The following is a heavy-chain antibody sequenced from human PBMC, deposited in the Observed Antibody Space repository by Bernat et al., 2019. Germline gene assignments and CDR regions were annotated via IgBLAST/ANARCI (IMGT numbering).Heavy chain of an antibody. CDR3: AGRPTRGRFDP. Sequence: QLQLQESGPGLVKPSETLSLTCPFPGASISDSTYYWPWIRQPPGKGLEWVGTIYYSGSTYYNPSLKSRVTISVDTSKNQFSLKLNSVTAADTAVYYCAGRPTRGRFDPWGQGTLVTVSS. CDR2: IYYSGST. CDR1: GASISDSTYY. D-gene: IGHD3-10*01. J-gene: IGHJ5*02. V-gene: IGHV4-39*01.